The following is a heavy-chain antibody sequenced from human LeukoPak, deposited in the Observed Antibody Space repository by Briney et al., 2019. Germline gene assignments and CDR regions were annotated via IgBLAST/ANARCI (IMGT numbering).Heavy chain of an antibody. J-gene: IGHJ6*02. CDR1: GFTFSSYA. V-gene: IGHV3-74*01. CDR2: INSDGSST. Sequence: PGGSLRLSCAASGFTFSSYAMSWVRQAPGKGLVWVSRINSDGSSTSYADSVKGRFTISRDNAKNTLYLQMNSLRAEDTAVYYCARNSGSYSGYYGMDVWGQGTTVTVSS. D-gene: IGHD1-26*01. CDR3: ARNSGSYSGYYGMDV.